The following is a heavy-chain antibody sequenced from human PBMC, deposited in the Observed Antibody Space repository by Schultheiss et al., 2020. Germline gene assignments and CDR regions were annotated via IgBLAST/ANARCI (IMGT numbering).Heavy chain of an antibody. Sequence: GGSLRLSCAASGFTFSSYGMHWVRQAPGKGLEWVAVISYDGSNKYYADSVKGRFTISRDNSKNTLYLQMNSLRAEDTAVYYCAKDDGIVVVPAANFLVQGVSYGMDVWGKGTTVTFSS. D-gene: IGHD2-2*01. CDR1: GFTFSSYG. CDR2: ISYDGSNK. J-gene: IGHJ6*04. CDR3: AKDDGIVVVPAANFLVQGVSYGMDV. V-gene: IGHV3-30*18.